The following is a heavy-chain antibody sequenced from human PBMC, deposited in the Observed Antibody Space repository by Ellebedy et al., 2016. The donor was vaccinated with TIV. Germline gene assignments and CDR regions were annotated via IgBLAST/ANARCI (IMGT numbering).Heavy chain of an antibody. CDR2: ISGSGGST. CDR3: AKAPTAIFAHFYYYYYYMDV. D-gene: IGHD2-21*02. CDR1: GFTFSSHA. Sequence: GGSLRLXCAASGFTFSSHAMSWVRQAPGRRLEWVSAISGSGGSTHYVDSVRGRFTISRDNSKNTLYLQMTSLRAEDTAVYYCAKAPTAIFAHFYYYYYYMDVWGKGTTVTVSS. V-gene: IGHV3-23*01. J-gene: IGHJ6*03.